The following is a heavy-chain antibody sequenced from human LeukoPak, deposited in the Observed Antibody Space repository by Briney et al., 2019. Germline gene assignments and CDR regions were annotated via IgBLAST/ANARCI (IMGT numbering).Heavy chain of an antibody. D-gene: IGHD4-17*01. V-gene: IGHV3-66*01. CDR3: ARGFRSVTTWGYFDY. CDR1: EFTVSTNY. CDR2: IYSGGGT. J-gene: IGHJ4*02. Sequence: GGSLRLSCAASEFTVSTNYMSWVRQAPGKGLEWVSLIYSGGGTYYADSVKGRFTISRDNSRNTLSLQMNSLRVDDTAVYYCARGFRSVTTWGYFDYWGQGALVTVSS.